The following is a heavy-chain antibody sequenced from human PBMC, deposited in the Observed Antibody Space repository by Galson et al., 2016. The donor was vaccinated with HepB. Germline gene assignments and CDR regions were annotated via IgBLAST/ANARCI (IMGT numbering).Heavy chain of an antibody. V-gene: IGHV3-30*03. Sequence: SLRLSCAASGFNFTDYYMNCVRQAPGKGLEWVAVIAHDATIKDYADSVEGRFTISRDNSKNTLYLEMHSLRDEDMAVYYCARDPTIGAPDWFDAWGQGTLVTVTS. D-gene: IGHD3-10*01. CDR1: GFNFTDYY. CDR3: ARDPTIGAPDWFDA. CDR2: IAHDATIK. J-gene: IGHJ5*02.